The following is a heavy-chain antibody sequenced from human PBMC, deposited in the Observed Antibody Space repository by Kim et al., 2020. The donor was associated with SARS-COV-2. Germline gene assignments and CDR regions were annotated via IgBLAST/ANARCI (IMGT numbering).Heavy chain of an antibody. CDR3: ARGSSGAD. J-gene: IGHJ4*02. D-gene: IGHD3-22*01. CDR2: ITGSGGST. V-gene: IGHV3-23*01. CDR1: GFTFSSYA. Sequence: GGSLRLSCAASGFTFSSYAMTWVRQAPGKGLEWVSVITGSGGSTQYADSVKGRFTISRDNSKNTLYLQMNSLRGEDTAVYYCARGSSGADWGQGTLVTVSS.